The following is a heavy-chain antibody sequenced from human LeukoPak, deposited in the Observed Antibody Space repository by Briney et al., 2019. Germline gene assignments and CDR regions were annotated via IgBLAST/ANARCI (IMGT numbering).Heavy chain of an antibody. J-gene: IGHJ6*03. D-gene: IGHD2-21*02. CDR1: GYTFTGHY. CDR2: INPNSGGT. V-gene: IGHV1-2*02. CDR3: ARGVTARGFYSYMDI. Sequence: ASVNVSCKASGYTFTGHYMNWVRQAPGQGLEYMGWINPNSGGTNYAQKFQGRVTMTRDTSISTAYMELSRLRSDDTAVYSCARGVTARGFYSYMDIWGRGTTVTISS.